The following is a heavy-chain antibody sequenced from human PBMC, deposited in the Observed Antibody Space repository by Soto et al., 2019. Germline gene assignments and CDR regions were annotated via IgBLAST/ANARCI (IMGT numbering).Heavy chain of an antibody. J-gene: IGHJ4*02. CDR2: IYWDDDQ. D-gene: IGHD3-10*01. CDR3: ARLLWFGELS. Sequence: QITLKESGPTLVKPTQTLTLTCTFSGFSLSTRGVGVGWIRQPPGKALECLALIYWDDDQRYSTSLKSRLTITQDTSKNQVVLTMTNMYPADTATYYCARLLWFGELSWGQGTLVTVSS. CDR1: GFSLSTRGVG. V-gene: IGHV2-5*02.